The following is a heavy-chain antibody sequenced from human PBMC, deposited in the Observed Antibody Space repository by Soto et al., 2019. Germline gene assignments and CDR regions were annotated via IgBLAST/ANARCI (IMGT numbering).Heavy chain of an antibody. V-gene: IGHV4-31*03. CDR3: ARAPTTVVTPDWFDP. Sequence: PSENLSLTCTVSGGSISSGGYYWSWIRQHPGKGLEWIGYIYYSGSTYYNPSLKSRVTISVDTSKNQFSLKLSSVTAADTAVYYCARAPTTVVTPDWFDPWGQGTLVTVSS. CDR2: IYYSGST. J-gene: IGHJ5*02. D-gene: IGHD4-17*01. CDR1: GGSISSGGYY.